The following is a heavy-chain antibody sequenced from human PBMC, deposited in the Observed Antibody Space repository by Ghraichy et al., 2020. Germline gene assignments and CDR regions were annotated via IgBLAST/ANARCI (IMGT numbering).Heavy chain of an antibody. D-gene: IGHD3-3*01. J-gene: IGHJ4*02. V-gene: IGHV4-59*01. CDR1: GGSIDNYY. CDR3: ARGYYDFRFDS. Sequence: SETLSLTCSVSGGSIDNYYWSWIRQPPGKGLEWIGYIYYTGSTNFNPSLKSRVTISLDTSKWNQFSLKVNSVTAADTAVYYCARGYYDFRFDSWGQGTLVTVSS. CDR2: IYYTGST.